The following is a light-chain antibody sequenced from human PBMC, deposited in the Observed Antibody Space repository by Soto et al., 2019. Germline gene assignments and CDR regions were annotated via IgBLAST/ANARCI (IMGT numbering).Light chain of an antibody. Sequence: DIVMTQSPLSLPVTPGGPASISCRSSQSLLHSNGYSYLDWYLQKPGQSPQLLIYLGSNRSSGVPDRFSGSGSGTDFTLKISRVEAEGVGVYYCMQALQTPMTFGQGTKVDIK. CDR3: MQALQTPMT. J-gene: IGKJ1*01. V-gene: IGKV2-28*01. CDR2: LGS. CDR1: QSLLHSNGYSY.